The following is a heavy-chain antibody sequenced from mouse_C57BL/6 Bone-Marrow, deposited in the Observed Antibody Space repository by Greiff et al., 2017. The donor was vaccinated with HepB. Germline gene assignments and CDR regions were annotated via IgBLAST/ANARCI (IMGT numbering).Heavy chain of an antibody. V-gene: IGHV10-1*01. CDR1: GFSFNTYA. CDR2: IRSKSNNYAT. CDR3: VRTMVTRYYYAMDY. J-gene: IGHJ4*01. D-gene: IGHD2-1*01. Sequence: DVQLQESGGGLVQPKGSLKLSCAASGFSFNTYAMNWVRQAPGKGLEWVARIRSKSNNYATYYADSVKDRFTISRDDSESMLYLQMNNSKTEDTAMYYCVRTMVTRYYYAMDYWGQGTSVTVSS.